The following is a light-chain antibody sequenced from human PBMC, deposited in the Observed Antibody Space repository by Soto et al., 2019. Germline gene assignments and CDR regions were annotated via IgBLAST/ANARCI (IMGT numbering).Light chain of an antibody. J-gene: IGKJ4*01. V-gene: IGKV4-1*01. Sequence: DIVMTQSPASLAVSLGERASINCTYSQSILYNSRNKNYLAWDQQKPRQPPKLLIHWASTRESGVPDRFSGGGSGTDFTLTISSLQAEDVAVYFCQQYHTIPVTCGGGTKVELK. CDR3: QQYHTIPVT. CDR1: QSILYNSRNKNY. CDR2: WAS.